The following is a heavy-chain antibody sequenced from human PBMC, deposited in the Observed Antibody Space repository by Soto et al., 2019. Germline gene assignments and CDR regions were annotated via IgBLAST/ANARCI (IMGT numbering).Heavy chain of an antibody. J-gene: IGHJ4*02. D-gene: IGHD3-3*01. V-gene: IGHV4-39*02. CDR2: IFYSGST. Sequence: QLQLQESGPGLVKPSETLSLTCTVSGGSISNSSFYWGWIRQPPGKGLEWIGGIFYSGSTHYNPSLKSRVTLSVDTSRNHFSWKLNSVTAADTAVYYCARRRNRSGYYFDYWGQGTLVTVSS. CDR3: ARRRNRSGYYFDY. CDR1: GGSISNSSFY.